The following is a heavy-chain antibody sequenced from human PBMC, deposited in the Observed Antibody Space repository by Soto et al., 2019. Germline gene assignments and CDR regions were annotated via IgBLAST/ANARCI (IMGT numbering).Heavy chain of an antibody. CDR1: GGSISSYY. V-gene: IGHV4-59*01. D-gene: IGHD5-12*01. Sequence: SETLSLTCTVSGGSISSYYWSWIRQPPGKGLEWIGYIYYSGSTNYNPSLKSRVTISVDTSKNQFSLKLSSVTAADTAVYYCARDLYSDPDYYYGMDVWGQVTTVTVSS. CDR2: IYYSGST. J-gene: IGHJ6*02. CDR3: ARDLYSDPDYYYGMDV.